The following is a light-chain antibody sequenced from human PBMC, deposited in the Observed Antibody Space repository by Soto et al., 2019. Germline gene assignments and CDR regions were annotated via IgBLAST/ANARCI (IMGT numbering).Light chain of an antibody. J-gene: IGLJ2*01. Sequence: QSVLNQPASVSGSPGQSITLSCTGTSSDIGVYDYVSWYQRHPGKAPKLIIYDVNNRPSGVSNRFSGSKSGNTASLTISGLQAEDEADYYCTSYASGSSHVVFGGGTQLTVL. CDR1: SSDIGVYDY. CDR2: DVN. CDR3: TSYASGSSHVV. V-gene: IGLV2-14*01.